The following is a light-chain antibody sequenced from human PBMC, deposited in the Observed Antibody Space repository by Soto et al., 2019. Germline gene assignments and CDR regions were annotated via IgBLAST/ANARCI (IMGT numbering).Light chain of an antibody. CDR3: QQSYSRMT. V-gene: IGKV3-15*01. Sequence: EIVMTHSPTTLALSSGERTTLSCRATQSVSSDLAWYQQKPGQAPRLLIYGASTRATGIPARFSGSGSGTDFTLTISSLQTEDFATYYCQQSYSRMTFGQGTKVDIK. CDR2: GAS. CDR1: QSVSSD. J-gene: IGKJ1*01.